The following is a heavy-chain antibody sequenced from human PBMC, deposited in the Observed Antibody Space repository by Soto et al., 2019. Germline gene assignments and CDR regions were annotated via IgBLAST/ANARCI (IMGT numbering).Heavy chain of an antibody. CDR1: GFTFSSYA. D-gene: IGHD5-12*01. CDR3: AKVYDSFYYYYYMDV. V-gene: IGHV3-23*01. J-gene: IGHJ6*03. Sequence: GGSLRLSCAASGFTFSSYAMSWVRQAPGKGLEWVSAISGSGGSTYYADSVKGRFTISRDNSKNTLYLQMNSLRAEDTAVYYCAKVYDSFYYYYYMDVWGKGTTVTVSS. CDR2: ISGSGGST.